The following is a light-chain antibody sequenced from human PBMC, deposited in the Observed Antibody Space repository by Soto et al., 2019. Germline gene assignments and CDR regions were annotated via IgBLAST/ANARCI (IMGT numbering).Light chain of an antibody. J-gene: IGKJ4*01. Sequence: VLTQSPGTLSLSPGERATLSCRASQSININLAWYQQKPGQAPRLLIYGASTRATGLPARFSGSGYGTEFTLTISSLQPDDFATYYCQQYNTYSSLTFGGGTKVDIK. CDR3: QQYNTYSSLT. CDR1: QSININ. V-gene: IGKV3-15*01. CDR2: GAS.